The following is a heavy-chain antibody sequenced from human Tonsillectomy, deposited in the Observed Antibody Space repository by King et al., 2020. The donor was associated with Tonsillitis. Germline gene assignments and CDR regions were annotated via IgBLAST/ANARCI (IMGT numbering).Heavy chain of an antibody. CDR3: AKGARTTVVKGGYYFDY. CDR2: ISVCVGGT. CDR1: GFTFCSYA. Sequence: VQLVESGGGLVQPGGSLRLFCAASGFTFCSYALSWVRQAPGRGLEWVSAISVCVGGTFYADFVKGRFTISRENSKNTLYLQMNSLRAEDTAVYYCAKGARTTVVKGGYYFDYWGQGTLVTVSS. J-gene: IGHJ4*02. V-gene: IGHV3-23*04. D-gene: IGHD4-23*01.